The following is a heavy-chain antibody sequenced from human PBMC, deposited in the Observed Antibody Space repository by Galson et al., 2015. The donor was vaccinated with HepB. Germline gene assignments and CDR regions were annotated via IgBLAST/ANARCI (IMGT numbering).Heavy chain of an antibody. D-gene: IGHD3-22*01. J-gene: IGHJ6*02. V-gene: IGHV1-69*04. CDR2: IIHDLGIA. CDR3: ARDDYYDSSHGDVYYYYGMDV. CDR1: GFTFSSYA. Sequence: SLKLSCKASGFTFSSYAMSWVRQAPGQGLEWMGRIIHDLGIANYAQTFQGRVTITTDKSTSTAYMELSSLRAEDTAVYYCARDDYYDSSHGDVYYYYGMDVWGQGTTVTVSS.